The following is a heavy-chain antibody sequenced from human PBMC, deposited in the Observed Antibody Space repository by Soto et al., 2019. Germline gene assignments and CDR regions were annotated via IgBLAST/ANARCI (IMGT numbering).Heavy chain of an antibody. CDR3: ARDNGDYFDY. Sequence: QVQLVESGGGVVQPGRSLRLSCAASGFTFSSYAMHWVRQAPSKGLEWVAVISYDGSNKYYADSVKGRFTISRDNSKNTLYLQMNSLRAEDTAVYYCARDNGDYFDYWGQGTLVTVSS. V-gene: IGHV3-30-3*01. CDR2: ISYDGSNK. D-gene: IGHD4-17*01. J-gene: IGHJ4*02. CDR1: GFTFSSYA.